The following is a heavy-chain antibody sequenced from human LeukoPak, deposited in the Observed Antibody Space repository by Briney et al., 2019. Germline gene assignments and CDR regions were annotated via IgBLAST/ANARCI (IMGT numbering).Heavy chain of an antibody. D-gene: IGHD3-3*01. CDR2: ISGSNGNT. Sequence: RASVKVSCKASGYTFTRYGMSWVRQAPGQGLEWMGWISGSNGNTNYAQKLQGRVTMTTDTSTSTAYMELRSLRSDDTAVYYCARYRVWGYYDFWSGGYYFDYWGQGTLVTVSS. CDR1: GYTFTRYG. CDR3: ARYRVWGYYDFWSGGYYFDY. V-gene: IGHV1-18*01. J-gene: IGHJ4*02.